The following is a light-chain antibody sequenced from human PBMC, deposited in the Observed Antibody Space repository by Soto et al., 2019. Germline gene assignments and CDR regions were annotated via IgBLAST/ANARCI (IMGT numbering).Light chain of an antibody. CDR1: QSVTSGY. CDR3: QQYSSSPRT. V-gene: IGKV3-20*01. CDR2: DAS. J-gene: IGKJ2*01. Sequence: EIVLTQSPVTLSLSPGDRATLSCRASQSVTSGYLTWYQHKLGQAPRLLIYDASSRAPGSPASFSGSESGTDFTLTISGLDPDDVAVYYCQQYSSSPRTFGQGTKLEIK.